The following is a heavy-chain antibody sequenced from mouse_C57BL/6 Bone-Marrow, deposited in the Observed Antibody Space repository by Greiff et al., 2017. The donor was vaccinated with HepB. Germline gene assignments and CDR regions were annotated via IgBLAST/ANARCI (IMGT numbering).Heavy chain of an antibody. CDR3: ARSSYKGFAY. CDR2: IDPSDSYT. D-gene: IGHD1-3*01. J-gene: IGHJ3*01. CDR1: GYTFTSYW. V-gene: IGHV1-50*01. Sequence: LQQPGAELVKPGASVKLSCKASGYTFTSYWMQWVKKRPGQGLEWIGEIDPSDSYTNYNQKFKGKATLTVDTSSSTAYMQLSSLTSEDSAVYYCARSSYKGFAYWGQGTLVTVSA.